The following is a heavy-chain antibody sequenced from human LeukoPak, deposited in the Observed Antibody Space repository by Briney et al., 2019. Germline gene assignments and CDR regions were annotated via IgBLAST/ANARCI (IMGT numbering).Heavy chain of an antibody. CDR3: ARAVPPNLEWFYY. V-gene: IGHV1-18*01. CDR2: ITPYNGNT. D-gene: IGHD3-3*01. Sequence: GASVKVSCKASGYTFTSYGISWVRQAPGQGLEWMGWITPYNGNTNYAQKLQGRVTMTTDTSTSTAYMELRSLRSDDAAVYYCARAVPPNLEWFYYWGQGTLVTVSS. CDR1: GYTFTSYG. J-gene: IGHJ4*02.